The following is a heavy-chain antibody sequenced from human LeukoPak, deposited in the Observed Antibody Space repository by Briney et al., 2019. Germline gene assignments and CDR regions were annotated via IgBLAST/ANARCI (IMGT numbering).Heavy chain of an antibody. CDR2: IYSGGST. CDR3: ARSSSIAARYFDY. D-gene: IGHD6-6*01. J-gene: IGHJ4*02. CDR1: GFTVSSNY. Sequence: PGGSLRLSCAASGFTVSSNYMSWVREAPGKGLEWDSVIYSGGSTYYADSVKGRFTISRDNSKNTLYLQMNSLRAEDTAVYYCARSSSIAARYFDYWGQGTLVTVSS. V-gene: IGHV3-66*02.